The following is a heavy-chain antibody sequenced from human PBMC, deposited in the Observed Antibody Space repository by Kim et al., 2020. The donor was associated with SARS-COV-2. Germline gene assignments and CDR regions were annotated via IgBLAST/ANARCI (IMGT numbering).Heavy chain of an antibody. Sequence: GWSLRLSCAASGFTFSIYAMSWVRQAPGKGLECVSAINNAGSITYYADSVKGRFTISRDNSKNTVYLQMDSLRVEDTAVYYCSNPSGLNCWGQGTLATVS. D-gene: IGHD6-25*01. CDR1: GFTFSIYA. CDR2: INNAGSIT. J-gene: IGHJ4*02. V-gene: IGHV3-23*01. CDR3: SNPSGLNC.